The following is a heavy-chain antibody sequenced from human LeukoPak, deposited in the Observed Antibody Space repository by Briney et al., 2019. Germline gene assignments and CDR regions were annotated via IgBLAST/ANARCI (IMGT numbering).Heavy chain of an antibody. D-gene: IGHD3-3*02. V-gene: IGHV4-4*07. CDR3: ARDSVLAALPTSDAFDI. J-gene: IGHJ3*02. Sequence: SEALSLTCTVSGSSISGYYWNWIRQPAGKGLEWIGRIYTSGSTNYNPSLKSRVTMSVDTSKNQFSLKLSSVTAADTAVYYCARDSVLAALPTSDAFDIWGQGTMVTVSS. CDR2: IYTSGST. CDR1: GSSISGYY.